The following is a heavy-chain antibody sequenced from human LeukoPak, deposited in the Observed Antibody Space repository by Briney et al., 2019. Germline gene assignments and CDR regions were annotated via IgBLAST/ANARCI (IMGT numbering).Heavy chain of an antibody. CDR2: INHSGST. CDR1: GFTFSDYY. V-gene: IGHV4-34*01. CDR3: ASSVARIFDY. D-gene: IGHD5/OR15-5a*01. Sequence: GSLRLSCAASGFTFSDYYMSWIRQAPGKGLEWIGEINHSGSTNYNPSLKSRVTISVDTSKNQFSLKLSSVTAADTAVYYCASSVARIFDYWGQGTLVTVSS. J-gene: IGHJ4*02.